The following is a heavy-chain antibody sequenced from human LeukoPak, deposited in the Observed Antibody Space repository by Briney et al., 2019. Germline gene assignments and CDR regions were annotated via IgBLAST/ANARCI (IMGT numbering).Heavy chain of an antibody. J-gene: IGHJ3*02. CDR2: IYYSGST. CDR3: ARVDTASDAFDI. CDR1: GGSISSYY. V-gene: IGHV4-59*01. Sequence: SETLSLTCTVSGGSISSYYWSWIRQPPGKGLEWIGYIYYSGSTNYNPSLKSRVTISVDTSKKQFSLKLSSVTAADTAVYCCARVDTASDAFDIWGQGTMVTVSS. D-gene: IGHD5-18*01.